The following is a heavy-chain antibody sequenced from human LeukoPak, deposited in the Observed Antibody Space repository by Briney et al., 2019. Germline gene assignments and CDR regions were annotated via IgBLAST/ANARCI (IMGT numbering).Heavy chain of an antibody. J-gene: IGHJ6*03. Sequence: SGGSLRLSCAASGFTFSSYAMHWVRQAPGKGLEYVSAISSNGGSTYYANSVKGRFTISRDNSKNTLYLQMGSLRAEDMAVYYXXXXSSSGWYYYYMDVWGKGTTVTVSS. D-gene: IGHD6-19*01. V-gene: IGHV3-64*01. CDR2: ISSNGGST. CDR1: GFTFSSYA. CDR3: XXXSSSGWYYYYMDV.